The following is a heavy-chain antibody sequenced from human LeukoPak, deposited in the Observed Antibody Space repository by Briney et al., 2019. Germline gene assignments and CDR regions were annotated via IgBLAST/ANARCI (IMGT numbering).Heavy chain of an antibody. J-gene: IGHJ4*02. CDR2: ISGSGGNT. V-gene: IGHV3-23*01. CDR1: GFTFSNYA. D-gene: IGHD6-6*01. Sequence: LGGSLRLSCVVSGFTFSNYAINWVRQAPGKGLEWVSSISGSGGNTYYADSVKGRFTISRDNSKNTLYLQMNSLRAEDTAVYYCAKDRVAGRRDFDYWGQGTLVTVSS. CDR3: AKDRVAGRRDFDY.